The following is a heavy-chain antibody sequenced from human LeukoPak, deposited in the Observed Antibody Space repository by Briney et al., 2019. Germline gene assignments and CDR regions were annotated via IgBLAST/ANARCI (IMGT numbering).Heavy chain of an antibody. V-gene: IGHV3-33*01. D-gene: IGHD1-14*01. CDR1: GFTFSNYG. J-gene: IGHJ4*02. CDR2: IWYDGSNK. Sequence: PGGSLRLSCAASGFTFSNYGMHWGRQAPGKGLEWVAVIWYDGSNKYYADSVKGRFTISRDNSKDTLYLQMNSLRAEDTAVYYCARGVRTIDYWGQGTLVTVSS. CDR3: ARGVRTIDY.